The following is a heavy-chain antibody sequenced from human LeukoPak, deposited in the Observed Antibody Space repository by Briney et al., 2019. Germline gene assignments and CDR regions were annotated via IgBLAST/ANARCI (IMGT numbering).Heavy chain of an antibody. V-gene: IGHV3-21*01. CDR1: GFTFSSYS. Sequence: GGSLRLSCAASGFTFSSYSMNWVRQAPGKGLEWVSSISSSSSCIYYADSVKGRFTISRDNAKNSLYLQMNSLRAEDTAVYYCARDRTNYYDSSGYWDYWGQGTLVTVSS. CDR3: ARDRTNYYDSSGYWDY. D-gene: IGHD3-22*01. CDR2: ISSSSSCI. J-gene: IGHJ4*02.